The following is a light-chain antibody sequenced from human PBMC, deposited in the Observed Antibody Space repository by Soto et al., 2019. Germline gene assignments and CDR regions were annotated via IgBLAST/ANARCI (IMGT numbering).Light chain of an antibody. CDR3: QQYKSNPWT. Sequence: DIQMTQSPSTLSASVGDRVIITCRASQSFSSWLAWYQQKAGKAPKLLIYKASSLESGVPSRLSGRGSGTEFTLTISSRQPDDFATYYCQQYKSNPWTFGQGTKVELK. CDR2: KAS. J-gene: IGKJ1*01. CDR1: QSFSSW. V-gene: IGKV1-5*03.